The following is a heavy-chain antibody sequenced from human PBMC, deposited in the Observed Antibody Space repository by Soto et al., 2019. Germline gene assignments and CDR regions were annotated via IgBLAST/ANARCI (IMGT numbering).Heavy chain of an antibody. J-gene: IGHJ6*02. CDR3: ASGRLVSRYYGLDV. D-gene: IGHD6-6*01. V-gene: IGHV4-4*07. CDR1: GGSMNDYY. Sequence: HVQLQESGPGLVKPSETLSLTCTVSGGSMNDYYWSWIRQPAGKGLEWIGRIFTSGNTNYNPSLRSRLTMSVDTSTNPVSLRLTSVTAADTAVYCCASGRLVSRYYGLDVWGQGTTVTVSS. CDR2: IFTSGNT.